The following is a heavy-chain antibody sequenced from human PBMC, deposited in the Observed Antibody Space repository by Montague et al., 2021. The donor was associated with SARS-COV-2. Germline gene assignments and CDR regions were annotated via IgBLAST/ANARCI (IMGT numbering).Heavy chain of an antibody. V-gene: IGHV4-39*01. Sequence: SETLSLTCTVSGGSISSSSCYWGWIRQPPGKGLEWIGSIYYSGSTYYNPSLKSRVTISVDTSKNQFSLKLSSVTAADTAVYHCASPTYYYDSSGSDAFDIWGQGTMVTVSS. CDR3: ASPTYYYDSSGSDAFDI. D-gene: IGHD3-22*01. J-gene: IGHJ3*02. CDR2: IYYSGST. CDR1: GGSISSSSCY.